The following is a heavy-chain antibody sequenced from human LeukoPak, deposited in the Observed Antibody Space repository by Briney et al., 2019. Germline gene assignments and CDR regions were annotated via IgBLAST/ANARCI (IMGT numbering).Heavy chain of an antibody. CDR3: AARDGYNDDLFFDY. D-gene: IGHD5-24*01. CDR2: IYHSGST. Sequence: PSETLSLTCTVSGYSISSGYYWGWIRQPPGKGLEWIGNIYHSGSTYYNPSLKSRITISVDTSKNQFSLKLSSVTAADTAVYYCAARDGYNDDLFFDYWGQGTLVTVSS. CDR1: GYSISSGYY. J-gene: IGHJ4*02. V-gene: IGHV4-38-2*02.